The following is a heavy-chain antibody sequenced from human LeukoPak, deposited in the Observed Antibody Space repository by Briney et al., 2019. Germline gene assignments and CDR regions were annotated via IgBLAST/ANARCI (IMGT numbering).Heavy chain of an antibody. CDR1: GGTFSSYA. CDR2: IIPILGIA. CDR3: ARDWGYGGSYPGGAFDI. Sequence: ASVKVSCKASGGTFSSYAISWVRQAPGQGLEWMGRIIPILGIANYAQKFQGRVTITADKSTSTAYMELSSLRSEDTAVYYCARDWGYGGSYPGGAFDIWGQGTMVTVSS. J-gene: IGHJ3*02. D-gene: IGHD1-26*01. V-gene: IGHV1-69*04.